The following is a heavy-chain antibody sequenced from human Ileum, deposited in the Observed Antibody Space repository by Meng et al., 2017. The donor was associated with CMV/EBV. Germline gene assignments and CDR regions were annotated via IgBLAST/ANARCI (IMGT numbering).Heavy chain of an antibody. J-gene: IGHJ4*02. V-gene: IGHV1-69*05. D-gene: IGHD2-2*01. CDR1: TFSSYA. CDR3: AAGIVSGYCSSTSCFQFDY. CDR2: IIPIFGTA. Sequence: TFSSYASSWVRQAPGQGLEWMGGIIPIFGTANYAQKFQGRVTITTDESTSTAYMELSSLRSEDTAVYYCAAGIVSGYCSSTSCFQFDYWGQGTLVTVSS.